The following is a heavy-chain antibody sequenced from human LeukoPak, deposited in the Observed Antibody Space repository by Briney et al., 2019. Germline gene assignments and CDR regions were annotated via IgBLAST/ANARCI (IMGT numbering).Heavy chain of an antibody. D-gene: IGHD6-19*01. J-gene: IGHJ4*02. CDR1: GFTFSSYA. CDR2: ISGSGGST. Sequence: PGGSLRLSCAASGFTFSSYAMSWVRQAPGKGLEWVSAISGSGGSTYYADSVKGRFTISRDNSKNTLYLQMNSLRAEDTAVYYCAKNGLIAVAGLLDYWGQGTLVTVSS. CDR3: AKNGLIAVAGLLDY. V-gene: IGHV3-23*01.